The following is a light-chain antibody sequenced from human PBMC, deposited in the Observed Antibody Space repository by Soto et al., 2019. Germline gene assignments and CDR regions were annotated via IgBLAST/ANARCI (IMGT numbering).Light chain of an antibody. CDR1: QDISNR. V-gene: IGKV1-17*03. CDR3: QQYRT. J-gene: IGKJ1*01. Sequence: DIQVTQSPSAMSAAVGDRVTITCRTSQDISNRLGWFQQRPGKAPKRLISSASTLETGVPSRFSGTGSGTEFTLTISSLQPEDFATYYCQQYRTFGQGTKVEIK. CDR2: SAS.